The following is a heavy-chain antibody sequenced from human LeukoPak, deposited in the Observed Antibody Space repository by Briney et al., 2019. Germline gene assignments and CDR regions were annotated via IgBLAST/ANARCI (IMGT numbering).Heavy chain of an antibody. Sequence: ASAKVSCKASGYTFTGYHIHWVRQAPGQGLEWMGRITPNSGDTNYAQNFQGRVTMTRDTSINTAYMELSRLRSDDTAVYYCARDSSWFGGSDYWGQGTLVTVSS. J-gene: IGHJ4*02. V-gene: IGHV1-2*02. CDR2: ITPNSGDT. CDR1: GYTFTGYH. CDR3: ARDSSWFGGSDY. D-gene: IGHD3-10*01.